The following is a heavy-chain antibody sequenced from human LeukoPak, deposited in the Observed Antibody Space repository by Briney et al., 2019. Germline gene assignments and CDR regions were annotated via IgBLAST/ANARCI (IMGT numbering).Heavy chain of an antibody. CDR1: GFTFSSYW. D-gene: IGHD4/OR15-4a*01. CDR3: ARVHGAYPIDY. V-gene: IGHV3-7*01. J-gene: IGHJ4*02. Sequence: GGSLRLSCAASGFTFSSYWMSWVRQAPGKGLEWVANIKQDGSEKYYVDSVKGRFTISRDNAKNSLYLQMNSLRVEDTAVYYCARVHGAYPIDYWGQGTLVTVSS. CDR2: IKQDGSEK.